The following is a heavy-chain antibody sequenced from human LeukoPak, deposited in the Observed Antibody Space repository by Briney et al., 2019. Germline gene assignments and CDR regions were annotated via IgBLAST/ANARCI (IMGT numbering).Heavy chain of an antibody. CDR2: ISTSGDTT. V-gene: IGHV3-23*01. D-gene: IGHD1-26*01. J-gene: IGHJ5*02. CDR3: ATQISESYSSWFDP. Sequence: GGSLRLSCGASGFTFSNFAMSWVRQPPGKGLEGVSVISTSGDTTNDAGSVKGRFTISRDNSKNMLFLQMNSLRADDTAVYYCATQISESYSSWFDPWGQGTLVTVSS. CDR1: GFTFSNFA.